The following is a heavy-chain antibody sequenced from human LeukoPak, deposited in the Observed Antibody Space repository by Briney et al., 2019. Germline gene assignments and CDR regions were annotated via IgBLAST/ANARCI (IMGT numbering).Heavy chain of an antibody. D-gene: IGHD6-19*01. Sequence: GGSLRLSCVVSGFTVSRDYMSWVRQAPGKGLEWVSVIYSGGTTYYADSVRGRFTISGDNSKNTLYLQMNSLRAEDTAVYYCARSIAVAGTFDYWGQGTLVTVSS. CDR1: GFTVSRDY. CDR3: ARSIAVAGTFDY. CDR2: IYSGGTT. J-gene: IGHJ4*02. V-gene: IGHV3-66*01.